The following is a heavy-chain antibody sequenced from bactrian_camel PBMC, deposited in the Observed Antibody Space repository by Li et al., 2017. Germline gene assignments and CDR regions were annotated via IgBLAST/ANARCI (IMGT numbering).Heavy chain of an antibody. J-gene: IGHJ4*01. V-gene: IGHV3S1*01. D-gene: IGHD2*01. CDR2: IFTGGTST. Sequence: HVQLVESGGGSVQAGGSLRLSCAVSGYTWPTRCMAWFRQAPGKEREAVATIFTGGTSTYLTDSAMRRFTISHDNAKNTLFLQMNSLKPEDTAMYYCANDGGQRNVGSGDYCFNFGVWDTWGQGTQVTVS. CDR3: ANDGGQRNVGSGDYCFNFGVWDT. CDR1: GYTWPTRC.